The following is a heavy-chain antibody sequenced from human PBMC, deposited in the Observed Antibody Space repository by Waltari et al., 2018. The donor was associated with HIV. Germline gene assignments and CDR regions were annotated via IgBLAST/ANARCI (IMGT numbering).Heavy chain of an antibody. CDR1: CSLFARYG. J-gene: IGHJ4*02. CDR3: AREGYGDLGPHFDY. CDR2: ISAYNGNT. V-gene: IGHV1-18*01. Sequence: QAPLVSSGAQVNKPWPSVTVSCKSSCSLFARYGVTSVRKVPRQGLEWMGWISAYNGNTNYAQKLPGRVTMTTDTSTSTAYMELRSRRSDDTAVYYCAREGYGDLGPHFDYWGQGTLVTVSS. D-gene: IGHD4-17*01.